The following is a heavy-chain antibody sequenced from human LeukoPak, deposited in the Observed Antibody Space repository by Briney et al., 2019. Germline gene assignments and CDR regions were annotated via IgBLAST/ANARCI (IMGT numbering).Heavy chain of an antibody. D-gene: IGHD5-18*01. J-gene: IGHJ4*02. CDR1: GGSFSGYY. V-gene: IGHV4-34*01. CDR2: INHSGST. Sequence: SETLSLTCAVYGGSFSGYYWSWIRQPPGKGLEWIGEINHSGSTNYNPSLKSRVTISVDTSQSQFSLKLSSVTAADTAVYYCAREDTAMVDYWGQGTLVTVSS. CDR3: AREDTAMVDY.